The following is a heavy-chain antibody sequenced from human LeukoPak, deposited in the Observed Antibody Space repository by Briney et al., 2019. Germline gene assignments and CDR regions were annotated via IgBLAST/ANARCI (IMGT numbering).Heavy chain of an antibody. CDR2: IKQDGSER. D-gene: IGHD3-10*01. CDR1: GFTFRGFS. Sequence: PGGSLRLSCAASGFTFRGFSMSWVRQSPTKGLEWVANIKQDGSERYYVDSVKGRFTISRDNAKNSLSLQMNNLRVKDTAVYYCARAGSHWHYVYWGQGTVVTVSS. V-gene: IGHV3-7*01. J-gene: IGHJ4*02. CDR3: ARAGSHWHYVY.